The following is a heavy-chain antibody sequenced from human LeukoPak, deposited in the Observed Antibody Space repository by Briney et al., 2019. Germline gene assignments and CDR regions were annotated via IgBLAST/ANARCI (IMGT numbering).Heavy chain of an antibody. CDR3: AKDLLIRGLITTFDY. J-gene: IGHJ4*02. V-gene: IGHV3-9*01. CDR2: ISWNSGSI. CDR1: GFTFYDYA. Sequence: GGSLRLSCVASGFTFYDYAMHWVRHAPGKGVEWVSGISWNSGSIVYADSVKGRFTISRDNAKNSLYLQMNSLIPEDTAFYYCAKDLLIRGLITTFDYWGQGTLVTVSS. D-gene: IGHD3-10*01.